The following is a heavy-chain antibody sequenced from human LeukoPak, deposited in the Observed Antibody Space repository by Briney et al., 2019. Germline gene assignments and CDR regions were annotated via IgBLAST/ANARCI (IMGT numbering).Heavy chain of an antibody. J-gene: IGHJ4*02. CDR2: FDPEDGET. CDR1: GYTLTELS. V-gene: IGHV1-24*01. D-gene: IGHD3-22*01. Sequence: ASVKVSCKVSGYTLTELSMHWVRQAPGKGLEWMGGFDPEDGETMNAQEFQGRVTMTEDTSTDTAYMELSSLTSEDTAVYYCATDGDYYDSSGHYKRWGQGTLVTVSS. CDR3: ATDGDYYDSSGHYKR.